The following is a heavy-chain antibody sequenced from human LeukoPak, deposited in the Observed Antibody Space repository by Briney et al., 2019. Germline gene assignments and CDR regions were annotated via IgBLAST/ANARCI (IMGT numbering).Heavy chain of an antibody. V-gene: IGHV3-74*01. CDR2: INSDGINT. Sequence: PSGGSLRLSCSASGFTFRNYWMHWVRQAPGKGLVWVSRINSDGINTSYADSVKGRFTSSRDNANNTLNLQMNSLRAEDTAVYYCARYLGYCSSTSCYVPLLWFGELNWFDPWGQGTLVTVSS. CDR1: GFTFRNYW. CDR3: ARYLGYCSSTSCYVPLLWFGELNWFDP. D-gene: IGHD2-2*01. J-gene: IGHJ5*02.